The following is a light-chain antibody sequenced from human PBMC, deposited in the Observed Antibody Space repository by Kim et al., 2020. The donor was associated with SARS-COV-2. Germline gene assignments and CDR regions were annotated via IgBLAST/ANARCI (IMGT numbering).Light chain of an antibody. J-gene: IGKJ1*01. CDR2: AAS. CDR3: QKYNRAPWT. CDR1: QGIRND. V-gene: IGKV1-27*01. Sequence: AAGGERGAVACRASQGIRNDLAWYQQKPGKVPKVRIYAASTLQSGVPSRFSGSGSGTDFTLTITSLQPEDVATYYCQKYNRAPWTFGQGTKVDIK.